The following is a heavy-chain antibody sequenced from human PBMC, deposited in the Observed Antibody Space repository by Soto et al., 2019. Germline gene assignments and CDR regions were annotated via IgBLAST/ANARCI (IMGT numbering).Heavy chain of an antibody. CDR2: IIPIFGTA. Sequence: SVKLSSKASGGTFSSYAISWVRQAPGQGLEWMGGIIPIFGTANYAQKFQGRVTITADESTSTAYMELSSLRSEDTAVYYCARGLSDGLRYFDWYTWGQGTLVTVSS. D-gene: IGHD3-9*01. CDR1: GGTFSSYA. CDR3: ARGLSDGLRYFDWYT. J-gene: IGHJ4*02. V-gene: IGHV1-69*13.